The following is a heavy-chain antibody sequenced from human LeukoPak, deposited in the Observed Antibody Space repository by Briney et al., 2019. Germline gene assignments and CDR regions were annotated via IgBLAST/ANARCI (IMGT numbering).Heavy chain of an antibody. CDR1: GGSLSSSSYY. V-gene: IGHV4-39*01. Sequence: SETLSLTCTVSGGSLSSSSYYWGWIRQPPVKGLEWIGSISYSGTNYNNPSLKSRVSISIDTSKNQFSVKLTSVTAADTAMYYCASLGTLRSWGQGTLVTVSS. CDR2: ISYSGTN. D-gene: IGHD7-27*01. CDR3: ASLGTLRS. J-gene: IGHJ5*02.